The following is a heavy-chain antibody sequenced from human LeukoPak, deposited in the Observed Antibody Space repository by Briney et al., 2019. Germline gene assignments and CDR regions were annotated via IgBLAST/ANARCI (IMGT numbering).Heavy chain of an antibody. Sequence: GRSLRLSCAASGFTSDDYAMHWVRQAPGKGLEWVSGISWNSGSIGYADSVKGRFTISRDNAKNSLYLQMNSLRAEDTALYYCAKMSEYSSSSGFDYWGQGTLVTVSS. D-gene: IGHD6-6*01. CDR1: GFTSDDYA. CDR3: AKMSEYSSSSGFDY. J-gene: IGHJ4*02. V-gene: IGHV3-9*02. CDR2: ISWNSGSI.